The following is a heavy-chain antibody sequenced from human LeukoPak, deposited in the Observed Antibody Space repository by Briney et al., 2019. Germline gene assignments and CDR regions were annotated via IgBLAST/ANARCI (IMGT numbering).Heavy chain of an antibody. D-gene: IGHD1-14*01. Sequence: GGSLRLSCAASGFTFSSYAMSWVRQAPGKGLEWLSGISGGGDNTYYADSVKGRFTISRDNSKNTVYLQMDRLRADDTALYYCAKAPYNTYMDWFDLWGQGTLVTVSS. CDR2: ISGGGDNT. V-gene: IGHV3-23*01. CDR1: GFTFSSYA. CDR3: AKAPYNTYMDWFDL. J-gene: IGHJ5*02.